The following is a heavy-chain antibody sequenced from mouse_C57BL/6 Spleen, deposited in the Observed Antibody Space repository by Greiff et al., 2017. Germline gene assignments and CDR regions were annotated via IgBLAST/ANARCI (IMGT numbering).Heavy chain of an antibody. CDR2: INPNNGGT. J-gene: IGHJ4*01. CDR1: GYTFTDYY. D-gene: IGHD2-2*01. Sequence: VQLQQSGPELVKPGASVKISCKASGYTFTDYYMNWVKQSHGKSLEWIGDINPNNGGTSYNQKFKGKATLTVDKSSSTAYMELRSLTSEDSAVYYCARALWLPRYYAMDYWGQGTSGTVSS. CDR3: ARALWLPRYYAMDY. V-gene: IGHV1-26*01.